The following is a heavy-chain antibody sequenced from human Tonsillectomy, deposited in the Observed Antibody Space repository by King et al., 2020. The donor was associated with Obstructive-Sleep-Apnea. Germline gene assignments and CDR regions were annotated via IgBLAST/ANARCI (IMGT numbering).Heavy chain of an antibody. J-gene: IGHJ4*02. CDR2: IRYDGRNK. CDR3: EYIAVAGTGQLDY. CDR1: GFTFSSYG. D-gene: IGHD6-19*01. Sequence: VQLVESGGGVVQPGGSLRLSCAASGFTFSSYGMHWVRQAPGKGLEWVAFIRYDGRNKYYADSVKGRFTISRDNSKNTLYLQMNSLRAEDTAVYYCEYIAVAGTGQLDYWGQGTLVTVSS. V-gene: IGHV3-30*02.